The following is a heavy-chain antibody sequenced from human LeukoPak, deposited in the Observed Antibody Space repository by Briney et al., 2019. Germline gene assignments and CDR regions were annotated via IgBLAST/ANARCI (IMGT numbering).Heavy chain of an antibody. V-gene: IGHV4-39*01. CDR1: GGSISSSSYY. CDR2: IDYSGST. D-gene: IGHD1-26*01. CDR3: ARQGSFRIVKWGIDY. Sequence: SETLSLNCTVSGGSISSSSYYWGWVRQPPGKGLEWIGSIDYSGSTYYNPSLKSRVTISVDTSKKQFSLKLSSVTAADTAVYYCARQGSFRIVKWGIDYWGQGTLVTVSS. J-gene: IGHJ4*02.